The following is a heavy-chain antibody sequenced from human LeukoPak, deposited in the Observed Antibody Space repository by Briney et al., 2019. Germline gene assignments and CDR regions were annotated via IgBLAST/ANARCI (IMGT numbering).Heavy chain of an antibody. J-gene: IGHJ4*02. CDR1: GFTFDDYA. CDR2: ISWDGGST. V-gene: IGHV3-43D*03. Sequence: PGGSLRLSCAASGFTFDDYAMHWVRQAPGKGLEWVSLISWDGGSTYYADSVKGRFTISRDNSKNSLYLQMNSLRAEDTAVYFCARVVAVAGTRIDYWGPGTLVTVSS. D-gene: IGHD6-19*01. CDR3: ARVVAVAGTRIDY.